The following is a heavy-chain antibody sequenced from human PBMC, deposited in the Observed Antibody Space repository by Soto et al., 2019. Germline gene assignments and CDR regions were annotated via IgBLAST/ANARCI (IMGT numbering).Heavy chain of an antibody. CDR1: VFTFSSYG. D-gene: IGHD6-6*01. CDR3: ARDSSIAARDHYYYYYGMGV. J-gene: IGHJ6*02. CDR2: IWCSGSNK. Sequence: PGGSLRLSCAASVFTFSSYGMHWVRQAPGKGLEWVSVIWCSGSNKYYADSVKGRFTISGDNAKNSLYLQMNSLRAEDTAVYYCARDSSIAARDHYYYYYGMGVWGQGTTVTVSS. V-gene: IGHV3-33*01.